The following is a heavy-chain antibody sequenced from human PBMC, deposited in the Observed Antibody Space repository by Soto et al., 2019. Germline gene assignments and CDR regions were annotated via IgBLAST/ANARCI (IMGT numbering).Heavy chain of an antibody. CDR2: LIPYNGDR. J-gene: IGHJ5*02. V-gene: IGHV1-18*01. Sequence: ASVKVSCKASGYTFTSYCISWVRQAPGQGLEWMGLLIPYNGDRIYAQKFQGRVILTTDTATNTAYMELGSLRSDDTAVYYCERDASSGYRGWWDPWGQGTLVTVSS. CDR1: GYTFTSYC. D-gene: IGHD5-12*01. CDR3: ERDASSGYRGWWDP.